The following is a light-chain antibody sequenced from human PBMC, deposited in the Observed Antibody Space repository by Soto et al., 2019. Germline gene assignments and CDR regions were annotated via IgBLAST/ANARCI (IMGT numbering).Light chain of an antibody. V-gene: IGKV1-39*01. CDR2: AAS. CDR3: HQTFTPPRT. CDR1: QSISNL. Sequence: DIEMTQSPSSLSASVGDSVTITCRASQSISNLLTWYRKSPGRAPEHLIYAASTLQSGVPSRFSGSGSGTDFTLTIRSLQPEDFATYCCHQTFTPPRTFGGGTKVEI. J-gene: IGKJ4*01.